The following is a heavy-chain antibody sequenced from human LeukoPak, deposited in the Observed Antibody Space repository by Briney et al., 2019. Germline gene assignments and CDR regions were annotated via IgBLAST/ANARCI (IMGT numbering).Heavy chain of an antibody. V-gene: IGHV4-39*07. CDR3: ARGLNDFHAFDI. CDR2: IYYSGST. J-gene: IGHJ3*02. Sequence: DPSETLSLTCTVSGGSISSSSYYWGWIRQPPGKGLEWIGSIYYSGSTYYNPSLKSRVTISVDTSKNQFSLKLSSVTAADTAVYYCARGLNDFHAFDIWGQGTMVTVSS. CDR1: GGSISSSSYY. D-gene: IGHD2/OR15-2a*01.